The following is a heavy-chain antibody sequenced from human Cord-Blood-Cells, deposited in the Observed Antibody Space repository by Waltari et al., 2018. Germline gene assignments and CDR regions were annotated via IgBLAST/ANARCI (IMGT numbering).Heavy chain of an antibody. V-gene: IGHV3-33*01. J-gene: IGHJ4*02. Sequence: GLEWVAVIWYDGSNKYYADSVKGRFTISRDNSKNTLYLQMNSLRAEDTAVYYCARGGYSSSSPYFDYWGQGTLVTVSS. CDR2: IWYDGSNK. D-gene: IGHD6-6*01. CDR3: ARGGYSSSSPYFDY.